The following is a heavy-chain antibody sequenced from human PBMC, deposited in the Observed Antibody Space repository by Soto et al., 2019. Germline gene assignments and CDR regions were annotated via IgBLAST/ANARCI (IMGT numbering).Heavy chain of an antibody. D-gene: IGHD3-9*01. J-gene: IGHJ3*02. CDR2: IYPGDSDT. CDR1: GYSFTSYW. Sequence: GESLKISCKGSGYSFTSYWIGWVRQMPGKGLEWMGIIYPGDSDTRYSPSFQGQATISADKSISTAYLQWSSLKASDTAMYYCARKPEGLRYFDWLFSSSAFDIWGQGTMVTVSS. V-gene: IGHV5-51*01. CDR3: ARKPEGLRYFDWLFSSSAFDI.